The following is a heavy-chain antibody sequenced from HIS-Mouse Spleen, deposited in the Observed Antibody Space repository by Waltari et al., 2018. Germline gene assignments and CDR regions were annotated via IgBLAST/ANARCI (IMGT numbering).Heavy chain of an antibody. CDR2: IYYSGST. J-gene: IGHJ2*01. V-gene: IGHV4-39*07. CDR3: AREIPYSSSWYDWYFDL. D-gene: IGHD6-13*01. CDR1: GGSISSSSYY. Sequence: QLQLQESGPGLVKPSETLSLTCTVSGGSISSSSYYWGWIRQPPGKGLEWIGSIYYSGSTYYNLSLKSRVTRSVDTSKNQFSLKLSSVTAADTAVYYCAREIPYSSSWYDWYFDLWGRGTLVTVSS.